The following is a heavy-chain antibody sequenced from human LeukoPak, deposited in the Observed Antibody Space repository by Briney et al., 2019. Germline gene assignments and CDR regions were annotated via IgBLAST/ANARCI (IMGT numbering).Heavy chain of an antibody. CDR2: INPNSGGT. CDR3: ARVKGSVVVVSSDDAFDI. J-gene: IGHJ3*02. V-gene: IGHV1-2*04. Sequence: EASVKVSCKASGYTFTGYYMHWVRQAPGQGLEWMGWINPNSGGTNYAQKFQGWVTMTRDTSISTAYMELSRLRSDDTAVYYCARVKGSVVVVSSDDAFDIWGQGTMVTVSS. D-gene: IGHD2-2*01. CDR1: GYTFTGYY.